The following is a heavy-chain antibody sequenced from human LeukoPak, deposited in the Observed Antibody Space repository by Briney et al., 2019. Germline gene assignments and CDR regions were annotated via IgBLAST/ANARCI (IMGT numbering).Heavy chain of an antibody. CDR3: ARDSQQYLYYYYYGMDV. J-gene: IGHJ6*02. Sequence: PGGSLRLSCAASGLTFSDYWMSWVRQAPGKGLEWVASIKQDGIEKYYVDSVKGRFTISRDNAKNSLYLQMNSLRAEDTAVYYCARDSQQYLYYYYYGMDVWGQGTTVTVSS. D-gene: IGHD2-2*01. V-gene: IGHV3-7*01. CDR1: GLTFSDYW. CDR2: IKQDGIEK.